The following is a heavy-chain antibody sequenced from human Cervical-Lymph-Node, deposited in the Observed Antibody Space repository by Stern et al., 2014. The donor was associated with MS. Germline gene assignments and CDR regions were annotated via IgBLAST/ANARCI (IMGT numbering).Heavy chain of an antibody. J-gene: IGHJ4*02. CDR2: IYERGNT. D-gene: IGHD6-13*01. Sequence: QLQLQESGPGLVKPSETLSLTCTVSGGSISSSASGGSIHSWNYCWAWIRQPPGKGPEWIGSIYERGNTYYNPSVKSRVTISVDMPKNQFSLKLRSVAAADTAVYYCVRRKGMSSTCDGGVFDYWGQGTLVPVSS. V-gene: IGHV4-39*01. CDR1: GGSIHSWNYC. CDR3: VRRKGMSSTCDGGVFDY.